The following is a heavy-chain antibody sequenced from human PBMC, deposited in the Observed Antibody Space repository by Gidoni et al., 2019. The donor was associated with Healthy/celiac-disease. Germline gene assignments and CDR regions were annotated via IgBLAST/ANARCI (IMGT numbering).Heavy chain of an antibody. V-gene: IGHV3-7*04. CDR1: GFTFSRYW. CDR3: ARDGSGLIRVGAFDI. CDR2: LKEGGSEK. J-gene: IGHJ3*02. D-gene: IGHD3-10*01. Sequence: GFTFSRYWMSWVRQAPGKGLEWVANLKEGGSEKYYVGSVKGRFTISRANAKNSLYLQMNRVRAEDTAVYYCARDGSGLIRVGAFDIWGQGTMVTVSS.